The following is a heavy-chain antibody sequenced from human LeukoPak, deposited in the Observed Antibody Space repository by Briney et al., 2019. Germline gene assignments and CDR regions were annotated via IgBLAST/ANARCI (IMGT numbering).Heavy chain of an antibody. CDR2: INPNSGGT. V-gene: IGHV1-2*02. Sequence: GASVKVSCKASGYTFTGYYMHWVRQAPGQGLEWMGGINPNSGGTNYAQKFQGRVTMTRDTSSSTAYMELSRLRSDDTAVYYCARNYDILTGCWGHDAFDIWGQGTMVTVSS. D-gene: IGHD3-9*01. CDR3: ARNYDILTGCWGHDAFDI. CDR1: GYTFTGYY. J-gene: IGHJ3*02.